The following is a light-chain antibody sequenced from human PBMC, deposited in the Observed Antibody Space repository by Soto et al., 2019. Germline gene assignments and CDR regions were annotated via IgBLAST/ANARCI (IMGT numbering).Light chain of an antibody. V-gene: IGKV3-20*01. CDR1: QSVRSTF. CDR2: GAS. CDR3: QQYHDSPMNT. J-gene: IGKJ2*01. Sequence: VLPQSPDTPSLSPGDRVTLSCRASQSVRSTFLAWYQQKPGQAPRLLIYGASNRATGIPDRFSGSASGTDFTLTISRLEPDDSAVYYCQQYHDSPMNTFGQGTKLEIK.